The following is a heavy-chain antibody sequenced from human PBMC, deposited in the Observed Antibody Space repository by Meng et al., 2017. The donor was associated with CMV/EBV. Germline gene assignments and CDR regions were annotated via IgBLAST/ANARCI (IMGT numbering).Heavy chain of an antibody. J-gene: IGHJ4*02. CDR2: ILYDGSNK. D-gene: IGHD3-3*01. CDR3: ARDHDYGAYDFWSGGAIDY. Sequence: FSRYAMHWVRQAPGKGLEWVAVILYDGSNKYYADSVKGRFTISRDNSKNTLYLQMNSLRAEDTAVYYCARDHDYGAYDFWSGGAIDYWGQGTLVTVSS. CDR1: FSRYA. V-gene: IGHV3-30-3*01.